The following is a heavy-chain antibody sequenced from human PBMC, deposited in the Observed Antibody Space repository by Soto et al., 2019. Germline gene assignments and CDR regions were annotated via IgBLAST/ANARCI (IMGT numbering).Heavy chain of an antibody. D-gene: IGHD3-10*01. CDR1: GGSISSYY. J-gene: IGHJ5*02. V-gene: IGHV4-59*01. CDR3: AVKVRGSGGNSDWFDP. Sequence: SETLSLTCTVSGGSISSYYWSWIRQPPGKGLERIGYIYYSGSTNYNPSLKSRVTISVDTSKNQFSLKLSSVTAADTAVYYCAVKVRGSGGNSDWFDPWGQGTLVTVSS. CDR2: IYYSGST.